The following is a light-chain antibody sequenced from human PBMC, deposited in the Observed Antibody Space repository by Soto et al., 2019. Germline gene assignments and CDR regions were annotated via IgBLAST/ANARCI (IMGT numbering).Light chain of an antibody. V-gene: IGLV1-40*01. J-gene: IGLJ2*01. Sequence: QSVLTQPPSVSGAPGQRVTISCTGSSSNIGAGYDVHWYQQLPGTAPKLLIYGNSHRPSGVPERFSGSKSGTSSSLAITGLQAEDEADYYCQSYDRSLSAVFGVGTKLTV. CDR1: SSNIGAGYD. CDR2: GNS. CDR3: QSYDRSLSAV.